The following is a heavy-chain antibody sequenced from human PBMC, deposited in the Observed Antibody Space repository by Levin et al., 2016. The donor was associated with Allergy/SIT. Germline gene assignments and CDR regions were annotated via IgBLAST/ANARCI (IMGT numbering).Heavy chain of an antibody. D-gene: IGHD2-2*01. Sequence: SETLSLTCAVSGYSISSGYYWGWIRQPPGKGLEWIGSIYHSGSTYYNPSLKSRVTISLDTSKNHFSLRLSSVTAADTAMYYCARISTDYYYYGMDVWGQGITVTVSS. V-gene: IGHV4-38-2*01. CDR2: IYHSGST. CDR1: GYSISSGYY. J-gene: IGHJ6*02. CDR3: ARISTDYYYYGMDV.